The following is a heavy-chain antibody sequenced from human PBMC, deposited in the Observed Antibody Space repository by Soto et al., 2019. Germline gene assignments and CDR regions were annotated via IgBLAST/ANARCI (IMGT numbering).Heavy chain of an antibody. CDR1: GFSLSTSGMR. J-gene: IGHJ4*02. CDR2: IDWDDDT. V-gene: IGHV2-70*04. D-gene: IGHD5-18*01. CDR3: ARSPTQIRGYSYGFDY. Sequence: SGATLVNPTPTLTLTCTFSGFSLSTSGMRVSWIRQPSGKALEWLARIDWDDDTFYSTSLKTRLSISKDTSKNQVVLTMTNMDPVDTATYYCARSPTQIRGYSYGFDYWGQGTLVTVSS.